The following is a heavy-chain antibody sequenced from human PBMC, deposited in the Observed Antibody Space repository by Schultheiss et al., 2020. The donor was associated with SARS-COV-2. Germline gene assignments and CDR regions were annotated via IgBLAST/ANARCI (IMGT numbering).Heavy chain of an antibody. Sequence: GESLKISCAASGFSFSIYAMHWVRQAPGKGLEWVTVTSYDGSITYYADSVKGRFTISRDNAKNSLYLQMNSLRAEDTAVYYCARDRVVATIRGTNYYYYGMDVWGQGTTVTVSS. J-gene: IGHJ6*02. CDR2: TSYDGSIT. D-gene: IGHD5-12*01. CDR1: GFSFSIYA. V-gene: IGHV3-30-3*01. CDR3: ARDRVVATIRGTNYYYYGMDV.